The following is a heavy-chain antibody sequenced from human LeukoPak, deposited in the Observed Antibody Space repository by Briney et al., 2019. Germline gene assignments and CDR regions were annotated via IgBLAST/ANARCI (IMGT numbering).Heavy chain of an antibody. V-gene: IGHV4-59*08. J-gene: IGHJ4*02. CDR3: ARHGSSVDY. CDR2: IYYSGST. D-gene: IGHD6-6*01. CDR1: GGSISSYY. Sequence: SETLSLTCTVSGGSISSYYWSWIRQPPGKGLEWIGYIYYSGSTNYNPSLKSRVTISVDTSKNQFSLKLRSVTAADTAVYYCARHGSSVDYWGQGTLVTVSS.